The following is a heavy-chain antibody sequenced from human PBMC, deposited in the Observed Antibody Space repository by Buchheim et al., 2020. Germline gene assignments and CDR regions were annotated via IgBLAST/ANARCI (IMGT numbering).Heavy chain of an antibody. Sequence: EAQLVESGGGLVQPGGSLRISCAASDFDFNSYDMNWVRQAPGKGLEWVAFITSGGCTTYYADSLQARFTFSSANAENSLILQMNSLRAEDTGVYYCARDFSGWYYFDLWGQGT. V-gene: IGHV3-48*03. D-gene: IGHD6-19*01. J-gene: IGHJ4*02. CDR1: DFDFNSYD. CDR2: ITSGGCTT. CDR3: ARDFSGWYYFDL.